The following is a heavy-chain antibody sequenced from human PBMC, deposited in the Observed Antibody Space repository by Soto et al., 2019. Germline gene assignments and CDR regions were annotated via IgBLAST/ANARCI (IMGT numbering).Heavy chain of an antibody. CDR3: ASRGGLGNYFDS. Sequence: GGSLRLSCAASGFKFRSFGMHWVRQAPGKGLQWVAYISNDGGNIKYVDSVKGRFTIVRDNSRNTLFLDMRSLRLEDSARYYCASRGGLGNYFDSWGQGXPVTVYS. J-gene: IGHJ4*02. V-gene: IGHV3-30*03. D-gene: IGHD3-16*01. CDR1: GFKFRSFG. CDR2: ISNDGGNI.